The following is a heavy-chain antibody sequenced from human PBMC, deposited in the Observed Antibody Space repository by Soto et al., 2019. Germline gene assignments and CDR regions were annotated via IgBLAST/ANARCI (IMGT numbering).Heavy chain of an antibody. CDR2: VYYGGST. CDR3: VRILYHTDLDY. J-gene: IGHJ4*01. V-gene: IGHV4-39*01. D-gene: IGHD2-15*01. CDR1: GVSISSRSYY. Sequence: QVQLQESGPGLVKPSETLSLTCTVSGVSISSRSYYWGWFRQPPGKGLEWIGSVYYGGSTNYNPSPYRGITQAVDTSKNQVSLRLSCVTAAETAVYYSVRILYHTDLDYWGQGNLVHVSS.